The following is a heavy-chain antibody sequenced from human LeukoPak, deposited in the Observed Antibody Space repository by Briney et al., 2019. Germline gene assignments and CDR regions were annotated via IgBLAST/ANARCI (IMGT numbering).Heavy chain of an antibody. CDR2: LYPSGST. J-gene: IGHJ4*02. D-gene: IGHD1-26*01. Sequence: SETLSLTCTVSGGSISSYYWSWIRQPPGKGLEWIGLLYPSGSTYYNPSLKSRVTISVDTSRTQFSLKLSSMTAADTAVYYCAGGHYPLEYWGQGTLVTVSS. V-gene: IGHV4-4*08. CDR1: GGSISSYY. CDR3: AGGHYPLEY.